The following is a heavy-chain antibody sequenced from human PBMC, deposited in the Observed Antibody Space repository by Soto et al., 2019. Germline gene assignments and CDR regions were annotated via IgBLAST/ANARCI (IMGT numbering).Heavy chain of an antibody. CDR1: GGSISSSTYY. CDR2: IYYSGST. V-gene: IGHV4-39*07. J-gene: IGHJ5*02. D-gene: IGHD3-9*01. CDR3: ARDVRDTGYSYWFDP. Sequence: SETLSLTCAVSGGSISSSTYYWDWIRQPPGKGLEWIGSIYYSGSTYYNPSLKSRVTISFDKSKNQVFLNLRFVTGADTAVYFCARDVRDTGYSYWFDPWGQGILVTVSS.